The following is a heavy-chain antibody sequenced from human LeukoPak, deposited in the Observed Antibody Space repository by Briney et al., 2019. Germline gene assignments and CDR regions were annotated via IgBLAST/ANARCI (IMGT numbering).Heavy chain of an antibody. J-gene: IGHJ5*02. V-gene: IGHV4-59*08. Sequence: SETLSLTCTVSGGSISSYYWSWIRQPPGKGLEWIGYIYYSGSTNYNPSLKSRVTISVDTSKNQLSLKLRSVTAADTAVYYCARAAMGTNWFDPWGQGTLATVSS. CDR2: IYYSGST. D-gene: IGHD5-18*01. CDR3: ARAAMGTNWFDP. CDR1: GGSISSYY.